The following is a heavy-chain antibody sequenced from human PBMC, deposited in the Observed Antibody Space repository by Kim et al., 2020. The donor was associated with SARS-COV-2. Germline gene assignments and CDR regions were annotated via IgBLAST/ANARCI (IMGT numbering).Heavy chain of an antibody. J-gene: IGHJ4*02. Sequence: SETLSLTCAVYGGSFSGYYWSWIRQPPGKGLEWIGEINHSGSTNYNPSLKSRVTISVDTSKNQFSLKLSSVTAADTAVYYCARGKGLRYYYGSGSYPTKYYFDYWGQGTLVTVSS. D-gene: IGHD3-10*01. CDR2: INHSGST. CDR3: ARGKGLRYYYGSGSYPTKYYFDY. CDR1: GGSFSGYY. V-gene: IGHV4-34*01.